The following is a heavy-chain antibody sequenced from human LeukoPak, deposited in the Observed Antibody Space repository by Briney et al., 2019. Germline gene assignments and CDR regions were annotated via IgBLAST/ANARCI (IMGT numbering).Heavy chain of an antibody. J-gene: IGHJ5*02. Sequence: PSETLSLTCTVSGGSISSYYWSWIRQPPGKGLEWIGYIYYSGSTNYNPSLKSRVTISVDTSKNQFSLKLSSVTAADTAVYYCARDRLRGGEGNWSDPWGQGTLVTVSS. V-gene: IGHV4-59*01. D-gene: IGHD2-15*01. CDR3: ARDRLRGGEGNWSDP. CDR1: GGSISSYY. CDR2: IYYSGST.